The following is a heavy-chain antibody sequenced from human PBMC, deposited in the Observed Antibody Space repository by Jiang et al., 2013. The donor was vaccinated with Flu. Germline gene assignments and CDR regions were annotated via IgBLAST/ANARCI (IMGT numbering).Heavy chain of an antibody. V-gene: IGHV3-23*01. J-gene: IGHJ4*02. CDR2: ISLSGDNT. Sequence: QLLESGGGLVQPGGSLRLSCAASGFAFSSYAMSWVRQAPGKGLEWVSGISLSGDNTYYADSVKGRFTISRDNSKNTLYLQMNSLRAEDTAVYYCAKQWGPGYWGQGTLVTVSS. CDR1: GFAFSSYA. D-gene: IGHD3-16*01. CDR3: AKQWGPGY.